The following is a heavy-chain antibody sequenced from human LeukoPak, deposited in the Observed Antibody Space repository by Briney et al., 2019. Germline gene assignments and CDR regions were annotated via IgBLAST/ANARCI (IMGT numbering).Heavy chain of an antibody. CDR1: GYTFTGYY. J-gene: IGHJ6*02. V-gene: IGHV1-2*04. CDR3: ARGGRSSGWYRGASYYYGMDV. D-gene: IGHD6-19*01. CDR2: INPNSGGT. Sequence: ASVKVSCKASGYTFTGYYMHWVRQAPGQGLEWMGWINPNSGGTNYAQKFQGWVTMTRDTSISTAYMELSRLRSDDTAVYYCARGGRSSGWYRGASYYYGMDVWGQGTTVTVSS.